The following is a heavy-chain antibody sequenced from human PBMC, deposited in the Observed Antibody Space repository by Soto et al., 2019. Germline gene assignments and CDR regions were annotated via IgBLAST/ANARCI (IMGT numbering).Heavy chain of an antibody. CDR2: IYYSGST. D-gene: IGHD6-19*01. J-gene: IGHJ5*02. CDR3: ARQSAVAGNWFDP. Sequence: SETVSLTCTVSGGSISSSSYYWCWIRQPPGKGLEWIGSIYYSGSTYYNPSLKSRVTISVDTSKNQFSLKLRSVTAADTAVYYCARQSAVAGNWFDPWGQGTLVTVSS. CDR1: GGSISSSSYY. V-gene: IGHV4-39*01.